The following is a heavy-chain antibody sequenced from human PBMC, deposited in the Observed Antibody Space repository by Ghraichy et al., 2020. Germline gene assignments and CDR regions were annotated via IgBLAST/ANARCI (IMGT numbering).Heavy chain of an antibody. V-gene: IGHV3-23*01. D-gene: IGHD3-3*01. CDR1: GFTFSNFA. CDR2: ISGSGDDT. J-gene: IGHJ6*02. CDR3: AKDPNVLRFSAWLPPRDSGYYHYGLDV. Sequence: GESLNISCAGSGFTFSNFAMDWVRQAPGKGLEWVSAISGSGDDTFYADSVKGRFTISRDNSKNRLYLQMNSLRGDDTAVYYCAKDPNVLRFSAWLPPRDSGYYHYGLDVWGQGTTFTVSS.